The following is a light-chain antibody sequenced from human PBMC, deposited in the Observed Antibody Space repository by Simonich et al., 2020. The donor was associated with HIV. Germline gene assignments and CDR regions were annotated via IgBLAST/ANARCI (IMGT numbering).Light chain of an antibody. CDR1: QSFASN. Sequence: EILMTQSPATLSVSPGERATLSCRAGQSFASNLAWYQQKPGQAPRLLIYDASSRATGIPDRFSGIGSGTDFTLTISRLEPEDFAVYYCQQYGRSPPITFGQGTRLEIK. CDR2: DAS. CDR3: QQYGRSPPIT. J-gene: IGKJ5*01. V-gene: IGKV3-20*01.